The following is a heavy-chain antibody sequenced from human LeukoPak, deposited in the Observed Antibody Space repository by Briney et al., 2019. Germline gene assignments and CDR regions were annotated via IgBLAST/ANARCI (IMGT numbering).Heavy chain of an antibody. Sequence: SETLSLICTVSGYSISSGYYWGWIRQPPGKGLEWIGSIYHSGSTYYNPSLKSRVTISVDTSKNQFSLKLSPVTAADTAVYYCARENRGIAARQPWYYWGQGTLVTVSS. D-gene: IGHD6-6*01. CDR2: IYHSGST. V-gene: IGHV4-38-2*02. J-gene: IGHJ4*02. CDR3: ARENRGIAARQPWYY. CDR1: GYSISSGYY.